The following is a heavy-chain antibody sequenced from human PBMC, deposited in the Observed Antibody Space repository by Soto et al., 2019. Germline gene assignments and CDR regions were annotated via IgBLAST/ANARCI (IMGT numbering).Heavy chain of an antibody. Sequence: ESGGGLVQPGRSLRLSCTPSGFTFGDYAMSWVRQAPGKGLEWVGFIRTIAYGGTTEYAESVKGRFTITRDDSKSIAYLQMNSLKSEDTAVYYCARRLLDYGDYYYGMDVWGQGTTVTVSS. V-gene: IGHV3-49*04. CDR1: GFTFGDYA. D-gene: IGHD4-17*01. CDR3: ARRLLDYGDYYYGMDV. CDR2: IRTIAYGGTT. J-gene: IGHJ6*02.